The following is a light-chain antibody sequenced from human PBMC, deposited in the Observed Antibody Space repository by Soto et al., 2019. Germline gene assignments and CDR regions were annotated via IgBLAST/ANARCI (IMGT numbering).Light chain of an antibody. CDR1: SSNIGAGYD. CDR3: GTWDNSLSAV. V-gene: IGLV1-51*01. J-gene: IGLJ2*01. Sequence: QSVLTQPPSVSGAPGQRVTISCTGSSSNIGAGYDVHWYQHRPGTAPKLLIYDNGKRPSGIPDRFSGSQSGTSATLGITGLQTGDEADYYCGTWDNSLSAVFGGGTKLTV. CDR2: DNG.